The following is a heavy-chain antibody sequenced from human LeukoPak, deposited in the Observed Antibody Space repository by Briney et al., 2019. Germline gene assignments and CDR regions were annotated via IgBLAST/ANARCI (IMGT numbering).Heavy chain of an antibody. V-gene: IGHV3-30*03. J-gene: IGHJ3*02. Sequence: PGGSLRLSCAASGFTFSSYGMHWVRQAPGRGLEWVAVISYDGSNKYYADSVKGRFTISRDNAKNSLYLQMNSLRAEDTAVYYCARDAKAFDIWGQGTMVTVSS. CDR2: ISYDGSNK. CDR1: GFTFSSYG. CDR3: ARDAKAFDI.